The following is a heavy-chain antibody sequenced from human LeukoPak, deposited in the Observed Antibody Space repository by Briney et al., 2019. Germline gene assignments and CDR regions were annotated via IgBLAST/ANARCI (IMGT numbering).Heavy chain of an antibody. D-gene: IGHD2-15*01. V-gene: IGHV4-39*07. CDR3: ARGYCSGGSCYSSYYYSYMDV. CDR1: GGSLRSSSYY. J-gene: IGHJ6*03. CDR2: TIYSGST. Sequence: SETLSLTCTVSGGSLRSSSYYWDWLRHPPGRGLEWIGSTIYSGSTYYNPSLKRRVTISVDRSKNQFSLKLSSVTAADTAVYYCARGYCSGGSCYSSYYYSYMDVWGKGTTVTVSS.